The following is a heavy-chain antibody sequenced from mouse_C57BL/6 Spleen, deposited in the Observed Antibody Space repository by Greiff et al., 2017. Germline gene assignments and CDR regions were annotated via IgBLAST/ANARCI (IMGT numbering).Heavy chain of an antibody. V-gene: IGHV5-4*01. CDR3: AREGELFAY. Sequence: EVKLMESGGGLVKPGGSLKLSCAASGFTFSSYAMSWVRQTPEKRLEWVATISDGGRYTYYPDNVKGRFTISRDNAKNNLYLQMSHLKSEDTAMYYCAREGELFAYWGQGTLVTVSA. CDR1: GFTFSSYA. CDR2: ISDGGRYT. J-gene: IGHJ3*01.